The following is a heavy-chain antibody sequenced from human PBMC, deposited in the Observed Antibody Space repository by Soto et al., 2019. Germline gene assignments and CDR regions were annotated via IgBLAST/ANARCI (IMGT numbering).Heavy chain of an antibody. J-gene: IGHJ6*02. Sequence: SETLSLTCAVYGGSFSGYYWSWIRQPPGKGLEWIGEINHGGSANYNPSLKSRVTISVDTSKNQFSLKMNSVTAADTAVYYCAASCVGCGGFNYYGMDVWGQGTTVTVSS. CDR3: AASCVGCGGFNYYGMDV. CDR2: INHGGSA. V-gene: IGHV4-34*01. D-gene: IGHD2-21*01. CDR1: GGSFSGYY.